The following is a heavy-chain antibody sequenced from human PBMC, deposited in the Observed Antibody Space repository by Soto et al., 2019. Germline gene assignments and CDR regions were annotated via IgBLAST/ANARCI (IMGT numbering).Heavy chain of an antibody. D-gene: IGHD3-10*01. CDR1: GGSFSGYY. V-gene: IGHV4-34*01. J-gene: IGHJ4*02. CDR3: AIGNHYGSGSYYGPYYFDY. CDR2: INHSGST. Sequence: SETLSLTCAVYGGSFSGYYWSWIRQPPGKGLEWIGEINHSGSTNYNPSLKSRVTISVDTSKNQFSLKLSSVTAADTAVYYCAIGNHYGSGSYYGPYYFDYWGQGTLVTVSS.